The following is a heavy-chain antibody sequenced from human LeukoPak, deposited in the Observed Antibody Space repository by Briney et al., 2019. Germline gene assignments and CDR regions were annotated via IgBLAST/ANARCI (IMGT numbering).Heavy chain of an antibody. CDR2: INWNSGTI. CDR1: GFTFDDYS. Sequence: GGSLRLSCAAAGFTFDDYSMQWVRRAPGEGLEWVAGINWNSGTIVYADSVKGRLTISRDNAKNSLYLQINSLIDEYTALYYCTKRRRGGAGLDIWGQGTLVTVSA. V-gene: IGHV3-9*01. CDR3: TKRRRGGAGLDI. D-gene: IGHD2-21*01. J-gene: IGHJ4*02.